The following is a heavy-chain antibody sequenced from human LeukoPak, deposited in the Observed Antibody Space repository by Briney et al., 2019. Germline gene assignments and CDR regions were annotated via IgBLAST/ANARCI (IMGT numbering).Heavy chain of an antibody. V-gene: IGHV1-8*01. J-gene: IGHJ6*02. Sequence: GASVKVSCKASGYTFTSYDINWVRQATGQGLEWMGWMNPNSGNTGYAQKFQGRVTMTRNTSISTAYMELSSLRSEDTAVYYCARGGNYYGSGSHGMDVWGQGTTVTVSS. CDR2: MNPNSGNT. CDR1: GYTFTSYD. D-gene: IGHD3-10*01. CDR3: ARGGNYYGSGSHGMDV.